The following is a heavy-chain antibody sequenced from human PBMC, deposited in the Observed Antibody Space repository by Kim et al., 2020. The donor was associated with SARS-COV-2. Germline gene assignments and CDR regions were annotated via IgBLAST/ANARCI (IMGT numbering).Heavy chain of an antibody. J-gene: IGHJ6*02. CDR3: ARDMIXELYGMDV. Sequence: YADAGXGRLXNSRENSKNTLXLQMNSMRAEDTAVYYCARDMIXELYGMDVWGQGTTVTVSS. D-gene: IGHD3-16*01. V-gene: IGHV3-33*01.